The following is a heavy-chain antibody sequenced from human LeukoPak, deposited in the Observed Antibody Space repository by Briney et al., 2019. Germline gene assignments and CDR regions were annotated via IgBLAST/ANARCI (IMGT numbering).Heavy chain of an antibody. D-gene: IGHD6-19*01. J-gene: IGHJ4*02. CDR1: GYTFSSYG. V-gene: IGHV1-18*01. CDR2: ISAFNGNT. CDR3: ARRFPVAGNDY. Sequence: ASVKVSCKASGYTFSSYGISWVRQAPGQGPEWMGWISAFNGNTNYVQKFQGRVTMTTDTSTSTAYMELRSLRSDDTAVYYCARRFPVAGNDYWGQGTLVTVSS.